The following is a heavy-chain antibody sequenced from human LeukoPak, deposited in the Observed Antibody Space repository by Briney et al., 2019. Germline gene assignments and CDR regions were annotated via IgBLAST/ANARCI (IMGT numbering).Heavy chain of an antibody. V-gene: IGHV4-4*02. CDR2: IYHSGST. CDR1: GGSISSINW. J-gene: IGHJ3*02. D-gene: IGHD4-17*01. CDR3: ANSYGDYVIGAFDI. Sequence: PSETLSLTCAVSGGSISSINWWSWVRQPPGKGLEWIGDIYHSGSTNYNPSLKSRVTISVDKSKNQFSLKLNSVTAADTAVYYCANSYGDYVIGAFDIWGQGTMVTVSS.